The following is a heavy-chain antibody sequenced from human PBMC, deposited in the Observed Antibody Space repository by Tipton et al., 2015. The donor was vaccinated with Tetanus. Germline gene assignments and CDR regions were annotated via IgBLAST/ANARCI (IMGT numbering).Heavy chain of an antibody. Sequence: QLVQSGGGLVQPGGSLRLARVASKITVSDNYISWVRQAPGKGLEWVSVMYADGATYYADSVKGRFTISRENSKNTVYLQLNNVRAEDTAMYYCARGPFLKLADAFDIWGQGTLVTVSS. CDR3: ARGPFLKLADAFDI. CDR2: MYADGAT. D-gene: IGHD1-1*01. J-gene: IGHJ3*02. CDR1: KITVSDNY. V-gene: IGHV3-53*01.